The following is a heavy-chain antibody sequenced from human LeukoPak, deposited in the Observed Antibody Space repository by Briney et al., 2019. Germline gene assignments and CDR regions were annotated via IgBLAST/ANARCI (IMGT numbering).Heavy chain of an antibody. V-gene: IGHV4-39*07. D-gene: IGHD4-17*01. CDR2: IYYSGST. J-gene: IGHJ6*03. CDR3: ARGYGDSEYYMDV. Sequence: SETLSLTCTVSGGSISSSSYYWGWIRQPPGKGLGWIGSIYYSGSTYYNPSLKSRVTISVDTSKNQFSLKLSSETAADTAVYYCARGYGDSEYYMDVWGKGATVTVSS. CDR1: GGSISSSSYY.